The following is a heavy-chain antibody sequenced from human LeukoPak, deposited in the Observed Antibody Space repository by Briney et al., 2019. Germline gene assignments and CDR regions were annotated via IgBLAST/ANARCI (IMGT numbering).Heavy chain of an antibody. Sequence: GGSLRLSCAASGFTFSSYSMNWVRQAPGKGLKWVSYISSSSSTIYYADSVKGRFTISRDNAKNSLYLQMNSLRAEDTAVYYCARTDKSEWELFDYWGQGTLVTVSS. V-gene: IGHV3-48*04. CDR2: ISSSSSTI. J-gene: IGHJ4*02. CDR1: GFTFSSYS. D-gene: IGHD1-26*01. CDR3: ARTDKSEWELFDY.